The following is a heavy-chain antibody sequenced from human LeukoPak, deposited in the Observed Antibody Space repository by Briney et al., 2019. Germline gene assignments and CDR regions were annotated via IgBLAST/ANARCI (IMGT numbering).Heavy chain of an antibody. D-gene: IGHD1-7*01. J-gene: IGHJ6*03. CDR2: ISGSGGST. V-gene: IGHV3-23*01. CDR3: AKRRGLELLYYYYMDV. Sequence: GGSLRLSCAASGFTFSSYGMSWVRQAPGKGREWVSAISGSGGSTYYADSVKGRFTISRDNSKNTLFLQMNSLRAEDTAVYYCAKRRGLELLYYYYMDVWGKGTTVTVSS. CDR1: GFTFSSYG.